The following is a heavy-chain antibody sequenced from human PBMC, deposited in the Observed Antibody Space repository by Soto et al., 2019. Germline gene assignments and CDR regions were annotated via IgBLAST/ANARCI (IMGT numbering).Heavy chain of an antibody. J-gene: IGHJ3*02. D-gene: IGHD3-10*01. V-gene: IGHV4-34*01. CDR3: ARGRPLLLGVGDHMRGACDI. CDR1: GGSFSGYY. Sequence: QVQLQQWGAGLLKPSETLSLTCAVYGGSFSGYYWSWIRQPPGKGLEWIGEINHSGSTNYNPSLKRRVTILVDTSKNQYSLRRSCVTAEETAVYYCARGRPLLLGVGDHMRGACDIWGQGTMVTVSS. CDR2: INHSGST.